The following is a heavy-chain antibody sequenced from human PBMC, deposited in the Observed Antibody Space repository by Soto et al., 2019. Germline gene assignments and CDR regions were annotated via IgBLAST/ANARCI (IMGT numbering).Heavy chain of an antibody. CDR1: GGSISSGGYY. D-gene: IGHD2-8*02. CDR2: IYYSGST. Sequence: ASETLSLTCTVSGGSISSGGYYWSWIRQHPGKGLEWIGYIYYSGSTYHNPSLKSRVTISVDTSKNQFSLKLSSVTAADTAVYYCARVVPVNRGVVFDYWGQGTLVTVSS. J-gene: IGHJ4*02. CDR3: ARVVPVNRGVVFDY. V-gene: IGHV4-31*03.